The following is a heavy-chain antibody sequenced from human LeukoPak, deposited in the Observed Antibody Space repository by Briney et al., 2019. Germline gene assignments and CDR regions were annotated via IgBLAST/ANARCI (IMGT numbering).Heavy chain of an antibody. CDR2: IYYGGST. CDR1: GGSISSSTYY. D-gene: IGHD5-12*01. Sequence: SETLSLTCTVSGGSISSSTYYWGWIRQPPGKGLEWIGNIYYGGSTYYNPSLKSRVTIFVDTSKNQFSVKLSSVTAADTAVYYCARWVATPRGYFDYWGQGTLVTVSS. CDR3: ARWVATPRGYFDY. V-gene: IGHV4-39*01. J-gene: IGHJ4*02.